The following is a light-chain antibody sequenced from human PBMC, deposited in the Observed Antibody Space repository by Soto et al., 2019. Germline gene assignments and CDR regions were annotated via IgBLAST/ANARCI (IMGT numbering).Light chain of an antibody. Sequence: QSALTQPASVSAAPGQKITISCTGSSSDVGSFNLVSWYQQPPGTATKLIIYDDNKRPSGVSICFACSTSGTTASRTIAGLQAEDEADYCCCSYVGGSTYVFGSGTKLTVL. CDR1: SSDVGSFNL. J-gene: IGLJ1*01. CDR3: CSYVGGSTYV. CDR2: DDN. V-gene: IGLV2-23*01.